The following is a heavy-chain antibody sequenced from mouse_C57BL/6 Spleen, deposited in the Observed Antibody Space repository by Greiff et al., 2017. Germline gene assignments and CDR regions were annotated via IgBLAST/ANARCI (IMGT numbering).Heavy chain of an antibody. CDR3: ARGRGDNYGSPRVGV. Sequence: QVQLQQSGPELVKPGASVKISCKASGYAFSSSWMNWVKQRPGKGLEWIGRIYPGDGDTNYNGKFKGKATLTADKSSSTAYMQLSSLTSDDSAVYFCARGRGDNYGSPRVGVWGTGTTVTVAS. CDR1: GYAFSSSW. V-gene: IGHV1-82*01. D-gene: IGHD1-1*01. CDR2: IYPGDGDT. J-gene: IGHJ1*03.